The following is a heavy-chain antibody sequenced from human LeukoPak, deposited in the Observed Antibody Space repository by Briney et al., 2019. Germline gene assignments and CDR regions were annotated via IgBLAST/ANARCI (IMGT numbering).Heavy chain of an antibody. CDR3: AKSECRGILVCPHY. Sequence: GEPLNSSGKTPGSALVSNGIGWVGQLPGKGREWFGPIFPGDSYSRYRPSFQGQVTISADTSINTAYLQWSSLKASDTAMYYCAKSECRGILVCPHYCGRGGLVTVSS. CDR1: GSALVSNG. CDR2: IFPGDSYS. D-gene: IGHD3-10*01. J-gene: IGHJ4*02. V-gene: IGHV5-51*01.